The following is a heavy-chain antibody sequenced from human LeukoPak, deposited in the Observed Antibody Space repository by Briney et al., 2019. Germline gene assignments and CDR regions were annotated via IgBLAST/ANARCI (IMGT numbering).Heavy chain of an antibody. CDR3: ARSAGVAVAGYFDY. J-gene: IGHJ4*02. CDR2: ISTGSRTT. V-gene: IGHV3-48*04. CDR1: AFCLNTYK. D-gene: IGHD6-19*01. Sequence: GGCLRLACAVSAFCLNTYKTDWVRQAPGKGLEWVSSISTGSRTTYYAGSVKGRLTICRANSTNSPYLQMNSLRAEDTAIYYCARSAGVAVAGYFDYWGQGTLVTVSS.